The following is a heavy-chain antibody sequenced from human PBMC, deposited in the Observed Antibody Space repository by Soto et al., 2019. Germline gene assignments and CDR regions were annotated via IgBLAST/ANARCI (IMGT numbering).Heavy chain of an antibody. CDR2: ISAYNGNT. J-gene: IGHJ6*02. CDR3: ATDTKAVAGTSRYYYYAMDV. V-gene: IGHV1-18*01. Sequence: ASVKVSCTASGYTFTSYGISWVRQAPGQGLEWMGWISAYNGNTNYAQKFQGRVTMTEDTSTDTAYMELRSLRSEDTAVYYCATDTKAVAGTSRYYYYAMDVWGQGTTVTVSS. D-gene: IGHD6-19*01. CDR1: GYTFTSYG.